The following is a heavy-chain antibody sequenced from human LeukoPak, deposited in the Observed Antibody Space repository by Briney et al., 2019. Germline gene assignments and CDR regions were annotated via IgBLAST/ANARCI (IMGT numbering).Heavy chain of an antibody. D-gene: IGHD5-18*01. V-gene: IGHV3-7*01. CDR1: GFTFSSYW. Sequence: GGSLTLSCAASGFTFSSYWMSWVRQAPGKGLEWVANIKQDGSEKYYVDSVKGRFTISRDNAKNSLYLQMNGLRAEDTAVYYCAREGDSGLRALWSDYWGEGTLVTVSS. J-gene: IGHJ4*02. CDR2: IKQDGSEK. CDR3: AREGDSGLRALWSDY.